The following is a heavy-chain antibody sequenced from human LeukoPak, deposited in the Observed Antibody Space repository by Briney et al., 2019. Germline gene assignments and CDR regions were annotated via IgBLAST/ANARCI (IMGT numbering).Heavy chain of an antibody. D-gene: IGHD1-14*01. CDR2: IRVKAFGRTT. Sequence: GGSLRLSCSASGITLGDYAVSWVRQAPGKGLEWVSFIRVKAFGRTTEYAASARGRFTISRDDSNNIAYLQMNSLKTEDTAVYFCTRDHNNVFDYWGQGTLVTVSS. J-gene: IGHJ4*02. CDR1: GITLGDYA. CDR3: TRDHNNVFDY. V-gene: IGHV3-49*04.